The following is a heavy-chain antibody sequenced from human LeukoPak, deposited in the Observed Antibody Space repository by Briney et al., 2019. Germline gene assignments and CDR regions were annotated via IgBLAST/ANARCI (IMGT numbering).Heavy chain of an antibody. CDR3: AKHHYYDSNAYSWFDP. V-gene: IGHV3-23*01. CDR1: GFTFSSYD. J-gene: IGHJ5*02. Sequence: GGSLRLSCAASGFTFSSYDMSWVRQAPGKGLEWVSGISGSGRSTYYADSVKGRFTISRDNSKNMLYVQMNSLRAEDTAVYYCAKHHYYDSNAYSWFDPWGQGTLVTVSS. D-gene: IGHD3-22*01. CDR2: ISGSGRST.